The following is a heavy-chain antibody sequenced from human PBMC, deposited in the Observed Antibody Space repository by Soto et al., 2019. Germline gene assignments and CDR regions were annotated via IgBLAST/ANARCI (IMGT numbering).Heavy chain of an antibody. CDR3: AKDWVSTYGDYVFGWFDP. V-gene: IGHV3-23*01. Sequence: PGGSLRLSCAASGFTFSSYAMSWARQAPGKGLEWVAAISGSGGSTYYADSVKGRFTISRDNSKNTLYLQMNSLRAEDTAVYYCAKDWVSTYGDYVFGWFDPWGQGTLVTVSS. J-gene: IGHJ5*02. D-gene: IGHD4-17*01. CDR1: GFTFSSYA. CDR2: ISGSGGST.